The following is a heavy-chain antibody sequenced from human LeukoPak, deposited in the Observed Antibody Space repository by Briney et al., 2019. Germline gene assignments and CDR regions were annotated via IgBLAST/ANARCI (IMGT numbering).Heavy chain of an antibody. CDR1: GGSVSTGSYY. Sequence: PSETLSLTCTVSGGSVSTGSYYWSWIRQPPGKGLEWIGYIYYSGSTNCNPSLKSRVTISVDTSKNQFSLKLNSVTTADTAVYYCARVSGQLVDYWGQGTLVTVSS. J-gene: IGHJ4*02. CDR2: IYYSGST. V-gene: IGHV4-61*01. CDR3: ARVSGQLVDY. D-gene: IGHD6-6*01.